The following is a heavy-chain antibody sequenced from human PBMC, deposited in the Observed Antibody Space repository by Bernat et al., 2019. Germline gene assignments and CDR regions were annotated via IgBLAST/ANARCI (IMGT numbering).Heavy chain of an antibody. CDR1: GFTVSSNY. Sequence: ELQLVETGGGLVQPGGSLRLSCAASGFTVSSNYMSWVRQAPGKGLQWVSVIYSGGNTYYADSVKGRFTISRDTSKNTLYLQMNSLRAEDTAVYYCARGLGWFDPWGQGTLVSVSS. CDR2: IYSGGNT. V-gene: IGHV3-66*01. CDR3: ARGLGWFDP. D-gene: IGHD3-16*01. J-gene: IGHJ5*02.